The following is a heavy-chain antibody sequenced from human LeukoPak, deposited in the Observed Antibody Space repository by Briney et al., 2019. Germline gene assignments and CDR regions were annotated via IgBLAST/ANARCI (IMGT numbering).Heavy chain of an antibody. CDR1: GGTFSSYA. Sequence: GASVKVSCKASGGTFSSYAISWVRQAPGQGLEWMGRIIPILGIANYAQKFQGRVTITADKSTSTAYMELSSLRSEDTAVYYCARDLSYYYDLVGGGGAFDIWGQGTMVTVSS. CDR3: ARDLSYYYDLVGGGGAFDI. J-gene: IGHJ3*02. CDR2: IIPILGIA. V-gene: IGHV1-69*04. D-gene: IGHD3-22*01.